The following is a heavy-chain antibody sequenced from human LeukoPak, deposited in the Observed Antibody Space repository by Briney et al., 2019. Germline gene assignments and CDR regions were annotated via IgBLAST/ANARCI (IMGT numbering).Heavy chain of an antibody. CDR1: GYSFTNYW. CDR3: ARARQSGSYAGFAH. D-gene: IGHD3-16*01. CDR2: IYPGDSDT. Sequence: GESLKFSCQGSGYSFTNYWIAWVRQMPGKGLEWVGIIYPGDSDTRVSPSFRGRVTMSADKSVSTAHLQLNNLKASDTAMYYCARARQSGSYAGFAHWGPGTLVTVSS. V-gene: IGHV5-51*01. J-gene: IGHJ4*02.